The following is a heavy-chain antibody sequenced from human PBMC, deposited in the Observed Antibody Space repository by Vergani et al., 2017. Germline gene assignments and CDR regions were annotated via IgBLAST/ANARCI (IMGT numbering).Heavy chain of an antibody. J-gene: IGHJ5*02. CDR1: GGTFSSYA. Sequence: QVQLVQSGAEVMKPGSSVKVSCKASGGTFSSYAISWVRQAPGQGLEWMGGIIPIFGTANYAQKFQGRVTITADESTSTAYMELSSLRSEDTAVYYCATSTDDYTKTSWFDPWGQGTLVTVSS. V-gene: IGHV1-69*01. D-gene: IGHD4-11*01. CDR2: IIPIFGTA. CDR3: ATSTDDYTKTSWFDP.